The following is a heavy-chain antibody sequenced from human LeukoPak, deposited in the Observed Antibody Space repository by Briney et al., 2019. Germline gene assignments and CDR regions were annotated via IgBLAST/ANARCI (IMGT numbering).Heavy chain of an antibody. Sequence: GGSLRLSCVVSGFTFSSYAMSWVRQAPGKGLEWVSGISGSGGSTYYADSVKGRFTISRDNTKNTLYLQMNSLRAEDTAVYYCARKGWYSDLWGRGTLVSVSS. CDR3: ARKGWYSDL. V-gene: IGHV3-23*01. CDR2: ISGSGGST. CDR1: GFTFSSYA. J-gene: IGHJ2*01.